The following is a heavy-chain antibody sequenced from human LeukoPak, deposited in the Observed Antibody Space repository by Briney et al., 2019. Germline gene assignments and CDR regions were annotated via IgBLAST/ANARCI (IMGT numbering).Heavy chain of an antibody. CDR1: VFTVSSNS. CDR3: ARDRSDGFDY. Sequence: GGSLRLSCAASVFTVSSNSMSWVRQAPWKGLEWVSVLYSGGNTYYADSVKGRFTISRDNSKNTLYLQMNSLRTEDTAVYYCARDRSDGFDYWGQGTLVTVSS. J-gene: IGHJ4*02. V-gene: IGHV3-53*01. CDR2: LYSGGNT.